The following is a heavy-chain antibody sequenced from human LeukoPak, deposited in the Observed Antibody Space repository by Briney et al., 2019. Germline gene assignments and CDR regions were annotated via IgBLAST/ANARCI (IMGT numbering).Heavy chain of an antibody. CDR1: GFTFSNYA. J-gene: IGHJ4*02. V-gene: IGHV3-23*01. CDR2: ISGSGGST. CDR3: APDPREYSSY. Sequence: PGGSLRLSCAASGFTFSNYAMSWVRQAPGKGLEWVSGISGSGGSTYYADSVKGRFTISRDNSENTLYLQMNSLRAEDTAVYYCAPDPREYSSYWGQGTLVTVSS. D-gene: IGHD6-13*01.